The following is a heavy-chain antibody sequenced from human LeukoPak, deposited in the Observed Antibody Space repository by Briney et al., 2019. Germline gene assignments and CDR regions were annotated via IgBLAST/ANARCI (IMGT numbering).Heavy chain of an antibody. Sequence: SQTLSLTCTVSGGSISSGDYYWSWIRQPPGKGLEWIGYIYCSGSTYYNPSLKSRVTISVDTSKNQFSLKLSSVTAADTAVYYCARLVGATGFDYWGQGTLVTVSS. V-gene: IGHV4-30-4*01. D-gene: IGHD1-26*01. J-gene: IGHJ4*02. CDR2: IYCSGST. CDR3: ARLVGATGFDY. CDR1: GGSISSGDYY.